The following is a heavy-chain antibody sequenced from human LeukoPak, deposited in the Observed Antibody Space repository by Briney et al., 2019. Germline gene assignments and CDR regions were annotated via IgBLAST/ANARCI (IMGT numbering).Heavy chain of an antibody. CDR2: IYSDNT. V-gene: IGHV3-66*03. CDR3: AKRQGYSYGYDVDLDY. Sequence: GGSLRLSCTVSGFTVSSNSMSWVRQAPGKGLEWVSFIYSDNTHYSDSVKGRFTISRDNSKNTLYLQMNSLRAEDTAVYYCAKRQGYSYGYDVDLDYWGQGTLVTVSS. J-gene: IGHJ4*02. D-gene: IGHD5-18*01. CDR1: GFTVSSNS.